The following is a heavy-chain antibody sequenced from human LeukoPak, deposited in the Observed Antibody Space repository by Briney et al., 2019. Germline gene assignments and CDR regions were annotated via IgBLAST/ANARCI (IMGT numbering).Heavy chain of an antibody. Sequence: SETLSLTCTVSGGSINTDNYDWSWIRQPAGKGLEWIGYIYYSGSTNYNPSLKSRVTISVDTSKNQFSLKLSSVTAADTAVYYCARDHEAAIEEGGNWFDPWGQGTLVTVSS. CDR2: IYYSGST. J-gene: IGHJ5*02. CDR3: ARDHEAAIEEGGNWFDP. CDR1: GGSINTDNYD. D-gene: IGHD2-2*02. V-gene: IGHV4-61*10.